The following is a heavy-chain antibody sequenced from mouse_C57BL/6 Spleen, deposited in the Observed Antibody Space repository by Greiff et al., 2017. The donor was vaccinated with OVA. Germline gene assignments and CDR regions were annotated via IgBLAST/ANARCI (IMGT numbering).Heavy chain of an antibody. CDR1: GFTFSSYA. V-gene: IGHV5-4*01. Sequence: EVKVVESGGGLVKPGGSLKLSCAASGFTFSSYAMSWVRQTPEKRLEWVATISDGGSYTYYPDNVKGRFTISRDNAKNNLYLQMSHLKSEDTAMYYCARDRYYGSEGYFDVWGTGTTVTVSS. CDR3: ARDRYYGSEGYFDV. CDR2: ISDGGSYT. J-gene: IGHJ1*03. D-gene: IGHD1-1*01.